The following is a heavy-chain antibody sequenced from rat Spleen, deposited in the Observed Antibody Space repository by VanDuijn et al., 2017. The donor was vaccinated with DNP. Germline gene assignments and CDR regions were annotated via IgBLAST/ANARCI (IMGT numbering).Heavy chain of an antibody. J-gene: IGHJ2*01. CDR2: ISTSGGST. CDR1: GFTFSNYD. Sequence: EVQLVESGGGLVQPGRSLKLSCAASGFTFSNYDMAWVRQAPTKGLEWVASISTSGGSTYYRDSVKGRFTISRDNAKNTQYLQMDSLRSEDTATYYCARGVSIAAPLYFDYWGQGVMVTVSS. V-gene: IGHV5S13*01. CDR3: ARGVSIAAPLYFDY. D-gene: IGHD1-2*01.